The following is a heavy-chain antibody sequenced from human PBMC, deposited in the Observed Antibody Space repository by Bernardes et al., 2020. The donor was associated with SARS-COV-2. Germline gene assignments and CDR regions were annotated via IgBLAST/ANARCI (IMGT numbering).Heavy chain of an antibody. CDR3: AKGPERYFDWHGDYGMDV. J-gene: IGHJ6*02. Sequence: GSLRLSCAASGFTFSSYAMSWVRQAPGKGLEWVSAISGSGGSTYYADSVKGRFTISRDNSKNTLYLQMNSLRAEDTAVYYCAKGPERYFDWHGDYGMDVWGQGTTVTVSS. V-gene: IGHV3-23*01. CDR2: ISGSGGST. CDR1: GFTFSSYA. D-gene: IGHD3-9*01.